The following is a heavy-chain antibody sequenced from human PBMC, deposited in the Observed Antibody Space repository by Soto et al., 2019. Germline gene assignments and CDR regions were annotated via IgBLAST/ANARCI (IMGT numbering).Heavy chain of an antibody. Sequence: PGGSLRLSCAASGFTVSSNYMSWVRQAPGKGLEWVSLIYSGGSTYYADSVKGRFTISRHNSTSTAYMELSSLRSEDTAVYYCAREGLVLVPTTVNSDYYYYAMDVWGQGTTVTSP. CDR2: IYSGGST. CDR3: AREGLVLVPTTVNSDYYYYAMDV. CDR1: GFTVSSNY. J-gene: IGHJ6*02. V-gene: IGHV3-53*04. D-gene: IGHD2-2*01.